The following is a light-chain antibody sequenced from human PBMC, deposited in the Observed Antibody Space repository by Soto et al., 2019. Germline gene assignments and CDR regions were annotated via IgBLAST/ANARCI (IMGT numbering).Light chain of an antibody. J-gene: IGKJ5*01. CDR3: QQRSSWPWT. CDR2: DAS. CDR1: QSVSSY. V-gene: IGKV3-11*01. Sequence: IVLTQSPGILSLSPGERATLSCRASQSVSSYLAWYQQKPGQAPRLLIYDASNRATGIPARFSGSGSGTDFTLTISSLEPEDFAVYYCQQRSSWPWTFGQGTRLEIK.